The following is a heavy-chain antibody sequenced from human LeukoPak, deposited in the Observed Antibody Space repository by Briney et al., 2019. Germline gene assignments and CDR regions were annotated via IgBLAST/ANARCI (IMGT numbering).Heavy chain of an antibody. Sequence: PSETLSLTCTVSGGSISSSSFYWGWIRQPPGKGLEWIGTIYYSGSTYYNPSLRSRVTISVYTSKNQFSLNLSSVTAADTAVYYCARHFCGGDCYSFYYYYYGMDVRGQGTTVTVSS. CDR1: GGSISSSSFY. CDR2: IYYSGST. J-gene: IGHJ6*02. CDR3: ARHFCGGDCYSFYYYYYGMDV. D-gene: IGHD2-21*02. V-gene: IGHV4-39*01.